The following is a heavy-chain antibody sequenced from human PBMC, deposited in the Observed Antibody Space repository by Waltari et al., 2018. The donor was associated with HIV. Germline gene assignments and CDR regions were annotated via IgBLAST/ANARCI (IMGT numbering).Heavy chain of an antibody. CDR2: INPNSGGT. D-gene: IGHD3-10*01. CDR1: GYTFTGYY. CDR3: ARGPPYYYGVGSPGGGWFDP. J-gene: IGHJ5*02. V-gene: IGHV1-2*02. Sequence: QVQLVQSGAEVKKPGASVKVSCKASGYTFTGYYMHWARPAPGQGLEWRGWINPNSGGTNYAQKFQCRVTMTRDTSSSTAYMELSRLRSDYSAVYYCARGPPYYYGVGSPGGGWFDPWGQGTLVTVSS.